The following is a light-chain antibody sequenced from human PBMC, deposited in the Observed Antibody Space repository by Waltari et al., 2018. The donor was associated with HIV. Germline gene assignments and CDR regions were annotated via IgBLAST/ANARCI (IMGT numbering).Light chain of an antibody. Sequence: QSLLTQPPSVSAPPGQRITISCTGTKSNIGAGHDVHWYRQLPGTAPRLLIFANANRPSGVPDRISGSKSTASASLAITGLQAEDEGYYYCQSSDIRLHGLWVFGGGTKVTVL. CDR2: ANA. CDR3: QSSDIRLHGLWV. J-gene: IGLJ3*02. CDR1: KSNIGAGHD. V-gene: IGLV1-40*01.